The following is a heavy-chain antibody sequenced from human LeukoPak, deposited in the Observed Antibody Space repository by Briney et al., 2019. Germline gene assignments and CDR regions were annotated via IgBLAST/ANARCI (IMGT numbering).Heavy chain of an antibody. D-gene: IGHD3-16*01. CDR1: GGSISSYY. Sequence: SETLSLTCAVYGGSISSYYWSWIRQPPGKGLEWIGYIYYSGSTNYNPSLKSRVTISVDTSKNQFSLKLSSVTAADTAVYYCARESLGGRMITFGGVNDAFDIWGQGTMVTVSS. J-gene: IGHJ3*02. CDR3: ARESLGGRMITFGGVNDAFDI. V-gene: IGHV4-59*01. CDR2: IYYSGST.